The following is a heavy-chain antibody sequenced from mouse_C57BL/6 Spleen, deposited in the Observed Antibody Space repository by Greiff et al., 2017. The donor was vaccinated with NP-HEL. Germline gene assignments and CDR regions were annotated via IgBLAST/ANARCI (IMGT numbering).Heavy chain of an antibody. J-gene: IGHJ2*01. V-gene: IGHV1-80*01. D-gene: IGHD2-1*01. CDR2: IYPGDGDT. Sequence: QVQLQQSGAELVKPGASVKISCKASGYAFSSYWMNWVKQRPGKGLEWIGQIYPGDGDTNYNGKFKGKATLTADKSSSTAYMQLSSLTSEDSAVYFCARRALYYGNRFDYWGQGTTLTVSS. CDR3: ARRALYYGNRFDY. CDR1: GYAFSSYW.